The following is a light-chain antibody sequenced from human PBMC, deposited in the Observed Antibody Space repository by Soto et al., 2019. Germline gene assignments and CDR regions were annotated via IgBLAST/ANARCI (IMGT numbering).Light chain of an antibody. CDR3: QQYGSYPLT. J-gene: IGKJ4*01. CDR2: ESS. V-gene: IGKV3-20*01. CDR1: QSVDSSY. Sequence: EVVLTQSPGALPLSPGERATLSCRASQSVDSSYFAWYQQRPGQAPRLLIYESSSRATDIPDRFSGSVSGTDFTLTVSRLEPEDFAVYFCQQYGSYPLTFGGGTKVESK.